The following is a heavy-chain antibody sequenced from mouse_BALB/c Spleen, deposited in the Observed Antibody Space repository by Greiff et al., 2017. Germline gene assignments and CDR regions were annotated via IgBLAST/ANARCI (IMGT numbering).Heavy chain of an antibody. CDR3: ARGELGRCDAMDY. CDR2: ISSGSSTI. Sequence: EVQLQQSGGGLVQPGGSRKLSCAASGFTFSSSGMHWVRQAPEKGLEWVAYISSGSSTIYYADTVKGRFTISSDNPKNTLFLQMAGLRSEETAMYYWARGELGRCDAMDYWGQGTSVTVSS. CDR1: GFTFSSSG. D-gene: IGHD3-3*01. J-gene: IGHJ4*01. V-gene: IGHV5-17*02.